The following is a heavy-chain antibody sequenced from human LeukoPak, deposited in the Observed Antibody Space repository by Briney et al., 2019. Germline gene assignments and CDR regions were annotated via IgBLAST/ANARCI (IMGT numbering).Heavy chain of an antibody. CDR1: GFTFSSYS. J-gene: IGHJ3*02. Sequence: GGSLRLSCAASGFTFSSYSMNWVRQAPGKGLEWVSSISSSSSYIYYADSVKGRFTISRDNAKNSLYLQMNSLRAEDTAVYYCAKDRPAAANDAFDIWGQGTMVTVSS. CDR2: ISSSSSYI. D-gene: IGHD2-2*01. V-gene: IGHV3-21*04. CDR3: AKDRPAAANDAFDI.